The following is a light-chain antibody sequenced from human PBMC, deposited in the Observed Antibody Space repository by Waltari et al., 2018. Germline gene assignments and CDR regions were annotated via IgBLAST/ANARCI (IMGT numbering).Light chain of an antibody. Sequence: QSALTQPPSVSGSPGQSITISCTGTNSDVGTYDVVSWFQQYPGKAPKVVIYEVSERPAGVSTRFSGSKSGNTASLTISGLQAEDEADYYCCSYAGSSSYVFGSGTKVTVL. CDR2: EVS. CDR1: NSDVGTYDV. V-gene: IGLV2-23*02. CDR3: CSYAGSSSYV. J-gene: IGLJ1*01.